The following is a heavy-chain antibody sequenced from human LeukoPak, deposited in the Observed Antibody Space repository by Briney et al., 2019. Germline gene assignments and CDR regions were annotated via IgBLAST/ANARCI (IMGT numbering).Heavy chain of an antibody. V-gene: IGHV3-23*01. CDR3: AKAPVTSCRGAFCYPFDY. J-gene: IGHJ4*02. CDR1: GFSFSSYA. D-gene: IGHD2-15*01. CDR2: MSSSDDGR. Sequence: PGGSLRLSCATSGFSFSSYAMSWVRQAPGKGLEWASAMSSSDDGRYYAASVRGRLTISRDTSRSTLYLQMSSLRAEDAAVYYCAKAPVTSCRGAFCYPFDYWGQGTLVTVSS.